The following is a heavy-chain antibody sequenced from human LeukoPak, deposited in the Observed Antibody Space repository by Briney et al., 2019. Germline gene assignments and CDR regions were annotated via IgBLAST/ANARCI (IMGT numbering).Heavy chain of an antibody. Sequence: GSLRLSCAASGFTFSSYSMNWVRQAPGKGLEWVSSISSSSSYIYYADSVKGRFTISRDNAKNSLYLQMNSLRAEDTAVYYCARGGVDTAMVIEDYYFDYWGQGILVTVSS. CDR2: ISSSSSYI. CDR3: ARGGVDTAMVIEDYYFDY. J-gene: IGHJ4*02. CDR1: GFTFSSYS. V-gene: IGHV3-21*01. D-gene: IGHD5-18*01.